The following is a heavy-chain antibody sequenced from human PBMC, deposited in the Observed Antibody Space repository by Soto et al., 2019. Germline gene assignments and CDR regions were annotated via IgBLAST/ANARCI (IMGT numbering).Heavy chain of an antibody. CDR3: ARYSEVVVVITTRSFDY. Sequence: QVQLVESGGGVVQPGRSLRLSCAASGITFSSYAMHWVRQAPGKGLGWVAVISYDGSKKYYADSVKGRFTISRDNSKNTLYLQMMGLRAEDTAVYYCARYSEVVVVITTRSFDYWGQGTLVTVSS. V-gene: IGHV3-30-3*01. J-gene: IGHJ4*02. CDR2: ISYDGSKK. CDR1: GITFSSYA. D-gene: IGHD3-22*01.